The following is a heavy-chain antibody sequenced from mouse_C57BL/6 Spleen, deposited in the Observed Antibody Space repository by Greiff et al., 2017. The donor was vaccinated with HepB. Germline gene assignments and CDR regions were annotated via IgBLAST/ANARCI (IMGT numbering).Heavy chain of an antibody. V-gene: IGHV3-6*01. CDR1: GYSITSGYY. D-gene: IGHD2-1*01. CDR2: ISYDGSN. Sequence: EVQLQESGPGLVKPSQSLSLTCSVTGYSITSGYYWNWIRQFPGNKLEWMGYISYDGSNNYNPSLKNRISITRDTSKNQFFLKLNSVTTEDTATYYCARLYYGNPCDYWGQGTTLTVSS. CDR3: ARLYYGNPCDY. J-gene: IGHJ2*01.